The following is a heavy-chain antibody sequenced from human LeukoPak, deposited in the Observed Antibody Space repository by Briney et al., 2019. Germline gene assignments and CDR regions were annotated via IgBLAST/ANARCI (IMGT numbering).Heavy chain of an antibody. V-gene: IGHV3-48*03. Sequence: GGSLRLSCGAPGFNFSNYEMNWVRQAPGKGLEWTSYISDSGETTYYADSVKGRFTISRDNAKNSVFLQIDSLRAEDTAVYYCARDTSIVGVTGAGFDYWGQGPLVTVSS. J-gene: IGHJ4*02. CDR1: GFNFSNYE. D-gene: IGHD1-26*01. CDR2: ISDSGETT. CDR3: ARDTSIVGVTGAGFDY.